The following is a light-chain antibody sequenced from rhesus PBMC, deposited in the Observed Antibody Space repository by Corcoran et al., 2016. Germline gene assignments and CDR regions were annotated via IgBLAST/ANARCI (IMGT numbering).Light chain of an antibody. CDR1: QGISSW. CDR2: KAS. CDR3: QENISRPLA. J-gene: IGKJ1*01. Sequence: DIQMTQSPSSLSASVGDTVTITCRASQGISSWLAWYQQKPGKAPKLLIYKASRLQSGVPSRFSGSGSGTDFTLPISSLESDAFAIYYFQENISRPLAFCPGTKVEIQ. V-gene: IGKV1-22*01.